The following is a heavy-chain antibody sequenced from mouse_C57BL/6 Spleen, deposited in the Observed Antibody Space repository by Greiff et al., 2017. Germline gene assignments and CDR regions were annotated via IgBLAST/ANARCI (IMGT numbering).Heavy chain of an antibody. D-gene: IGHD1-1*02. J-gene: IGHJ2*01. CDR1: GFTFSSYG. CDR2: ISSGGSYT. Sequence: EVNLVESGGDLVKPGGSLKLSCAASGFTFSSYGMSWVRQTPDKRLEWVATISSGGSYTYYPDSVKGRFTISRDNAKNTLYLQMSSLKSEDTAMYYCARHAPLTGIYYFDYWGQGTTLTVSS. CDR3: ARHAPLTGIYYFDY. V-gene: IGHV5-6*01.